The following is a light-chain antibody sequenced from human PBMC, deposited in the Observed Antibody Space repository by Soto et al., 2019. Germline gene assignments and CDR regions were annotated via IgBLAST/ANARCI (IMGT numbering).Light chain of an antibody. CDR3: QQRTNWPPKLT. CDR1: QSISKY. V-gene: IGKV3-11*01. J-gene: IGKJ4*01. Sequence: EIVLTQSPATLSVSPGETATVSCRASQSISKYLAWYQQKPGQTPRLLIYNASNRAAGIPARFSGSGSGTDFNLTIAMLEPEDFAVYYCQQRTNWPPKLTFGGGTRVE. CDR2: NAS.